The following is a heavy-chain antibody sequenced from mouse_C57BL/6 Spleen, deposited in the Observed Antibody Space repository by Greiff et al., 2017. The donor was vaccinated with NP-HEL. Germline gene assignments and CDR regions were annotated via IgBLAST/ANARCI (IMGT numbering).Heavy chain of an antibody. CDR2: INPNNGGT. D-gene: IGHD1-1*01. J-gene: IGHJ1*03. V-gene: IGHV1-18*01. Sequence: VQLKQSGPELVKPGASVKIPCKASGYTFTDYNMDWVKQSHGKSLEWIGDINPNNGGTIYNQKFKGKATLTVDKSSSTAYMELRSLTSEDTAVYYCARGRYYYGSSYGGYFDVWGTGTTVTVSS. CDR3: ARGRYYYGSSYGGYFDV. CDR1: GYTFTDYN.